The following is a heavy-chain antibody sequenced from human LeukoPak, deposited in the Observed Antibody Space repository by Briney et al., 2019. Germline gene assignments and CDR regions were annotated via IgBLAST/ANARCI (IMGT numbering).Heavy chain of an antibody. CDR2: ISHDGSNS. V-gene: IGHV3-33*05. Sequence: GGPLRLSCTASGFILSGYGMHWVRQAPGKGLEWVAVISHDGSNSYYADSVKGRFTISRDNSMSTLFLQMNSLRAEDTAVYYCARGGPTTVTTFLNYWGQGTLVTVSS. D-gene: IGHD4-17*01. CDR3: ARGGPTTVTTFLNY. J-gene: IGHJ4*02. CDR1: GFILSGYG.